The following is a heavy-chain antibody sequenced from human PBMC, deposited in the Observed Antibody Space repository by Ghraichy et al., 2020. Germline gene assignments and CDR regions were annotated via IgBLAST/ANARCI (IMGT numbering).Heavy chain of an antibody. V-gene: IGHV3-72*01. CDR2: TRNKANSYTT. J-gene: IGHJ6*03. CDR3: ARDRRDSGGYYPHYHYYYFMDV. Sequence: GLWWEKRTRNKANSYTTEYAASVEGRFTISRDDLKNSLYLQMNSLRTEDTAVYYCARDRRDSGGYYPHYHYYYFMDVWFKGTAVTVSS. D-gene: IGHD3-22*01.